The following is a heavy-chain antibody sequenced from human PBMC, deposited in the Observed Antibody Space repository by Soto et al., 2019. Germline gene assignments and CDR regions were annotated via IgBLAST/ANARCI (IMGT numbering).Heavy chain of an antibody. CDR3: ARDRAVGDGYSFGIFDL. Sequence: QVQLVQSGAEVKKPGSSVRVSCKASGGTFSSHAFTWVRQAPGQGLEWMGGVIPMFGTPIYAQKFQGRLTITAESGTSYMELRSLRAEDTAVFFCARDRAVGDGYSFGIFDLWGQGTLVTVSS. D-gene: IGHD5-18*01. V-gene: IGHV1-69*01. J-gene: IGHJ4*02. CDR1: GGTFSSHA. CDR2: VIPMFGTP.